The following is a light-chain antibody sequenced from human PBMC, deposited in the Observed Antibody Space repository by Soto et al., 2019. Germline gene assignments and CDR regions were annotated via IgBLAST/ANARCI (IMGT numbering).Light chain of an antibody. CDR3: QKYNNWPRR. J-gene: IGKJ1*01. Sequence: EIVMTQSPATLSVSPGERATLSCRASQSVSSNLAWYQQKPGQAPRLLIYGASTRATGIPARFSGSGSGTEFTFPISSLQSEDFAVYYCQKYNNWPRRFGQGIKGDIK. V-gene: IGKV3-15*01. CDR2: GAS. CDR1: QSVSSN.